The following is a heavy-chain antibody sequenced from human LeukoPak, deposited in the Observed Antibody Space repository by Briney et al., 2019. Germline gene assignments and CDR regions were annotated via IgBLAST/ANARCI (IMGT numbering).Heavy chain of an antibody. J-gene: IGHJ4*02. CDR3: ARSYYDILTGYYHREYYFDY. Sequence: SVKVSCKASGGTFSSYAISWVRQAPGQGLEWMGGIIPMFGTANYAQKFQGRVTITADESTSTAYMELSSLRSEDTAVYYCARSYYDILTGYYHREYYFDYWGQGTLVTVSS. CDR2: IIPMFGTA. V-gene: IGHV1-69*13. D-gene: IGHD3-9*01. CDR1: GGTFSSYA.